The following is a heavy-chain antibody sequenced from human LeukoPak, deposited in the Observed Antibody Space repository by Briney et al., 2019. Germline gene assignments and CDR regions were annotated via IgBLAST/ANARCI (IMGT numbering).Heavy chain of an antibody. D-gene: IGHD5-12*01. CDR1: GFTFSSYV. CDR3: AKTSGYRRFDP. J-gene: IGHJ5*02. Sequence: GGSLRLSCAASGFTFSSYVMSWVRQAPGKGLEWVSAISGSGGSTYFADSVKGRFTISRDNFKNTLYLQMNSLRAEDTAVYYCAKTSGYRRFDPWGQGTLVTVSS. CDR2: ISGSGGST. V-gene: IGHV3-23*01.